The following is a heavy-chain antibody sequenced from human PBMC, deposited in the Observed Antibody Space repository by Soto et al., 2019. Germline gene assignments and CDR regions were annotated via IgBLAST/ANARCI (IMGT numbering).Heavy chain of an antibody. V-gene: IGHV1-69*13. D-gene: IGHD6-13*01. CDR2: IIPIFGTA. CDR3: AVQLVAIRPSASPFDY. Sequence: SVKVSCKASGGTFSSYAISWVRQAPGQGLEWMGGIIPIFGTANYAQKFQGRVTITADESTSTAYMELSSLGPEDTAVYYCAVQLVAIRPSASPFDYWGQGTLVTVSS. J-gene: IGHJ4*02. CDR1: GGTFSSYA.